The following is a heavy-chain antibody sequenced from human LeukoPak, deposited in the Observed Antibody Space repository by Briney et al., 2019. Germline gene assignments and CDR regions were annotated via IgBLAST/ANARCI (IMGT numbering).Heavy chain of an antibody. CDR1: GGSFSGYY. CDR3: ARATGIAAAGPHYYFDY. Sequence: SETLSLTCAVYGGSFSGYYWSWIRQPPGKGLEWIGEINRSGSTNYNPSLKSRVTISVDTSKNQFSLKLSSVTAADTAVYYCARATGIAAAGPHYYFDYWGQGTLVTVSS. D-gene: IGHD6-13*01. V-gene: IGHV4-34*01. J-gene: IGHJ4*02. CDR2: INRSGST.